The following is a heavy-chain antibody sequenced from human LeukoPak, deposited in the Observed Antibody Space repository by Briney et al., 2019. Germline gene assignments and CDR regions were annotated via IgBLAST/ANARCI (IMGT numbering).Heavy chain of an antibody. J-gene: IGHJ5*02. D-gene: IGHD3-10*01. V-gene: IGHV1-2*02. CDR3: ARVPQPPLIPWGVTPRGLRFDP. Sequence: ASVKVSCKASGHTSTSYDINWVRQATGQGLEWMGWINPNSGGTNYAQKFQGRVIMTRDTSISTAYMELSRLRSDDTAVYYCARVPQPPLIPWGVTPRGLRFDPWGQGTLVTVSS. CDR1: GHTSTSYD. CDR2: INPNSGGT.